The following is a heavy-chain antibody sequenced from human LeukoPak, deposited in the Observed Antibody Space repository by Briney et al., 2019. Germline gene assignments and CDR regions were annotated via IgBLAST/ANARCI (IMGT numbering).Heavy chain of an antibody. V-gene: IGHV4-39*01. CDR3: ARFGRIVVVTASDY. D-gene: IGHD2-21*02. J-gene: IGHJ4*02. CDR1: GGSISSSSYY. Sequence: SETLSLTCTVSGGSISSSSYYWGWIRQPPGKGLEWIGSIYYSGSTYYNPSLKSRVTISVDTSKNQFSLELSSVTAADTAVYYCARFGRIVVVTASDYWGQGTLVTVSS. CDR2: IYYSGST.